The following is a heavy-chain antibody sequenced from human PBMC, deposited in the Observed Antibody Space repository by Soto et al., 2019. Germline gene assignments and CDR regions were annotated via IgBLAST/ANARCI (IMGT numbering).Heavy chain of an antibody. V-gene: IGHV3-23*01. D-gene: IGHD3-3*01. Sequence: EVQLLESGGGLAQPGGSLRLSCAASGFTLRNYAMSWVRQAPGKGLEWVSGIVNNGDSTYYADSVKGRFTISRDNSKNTLYLQMNSLRAEDTAIYSCEKGDDFWRGSSIDYWGQGVLVTVSS. CDR3: EKGDDFWRGSSIDY. CDR1: GFTLRNYA. CDR2: IVNNGDST. J-gene: IGHJ4*02.